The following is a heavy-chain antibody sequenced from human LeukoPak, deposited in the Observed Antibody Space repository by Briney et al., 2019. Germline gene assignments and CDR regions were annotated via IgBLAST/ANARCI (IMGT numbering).Heavy chain of an antibody. CDR1: GFTISGYW. Sequence: GGSLRLSCAASGFTISGYWMHWVRQAPGKGLEWVSAISGSGIKTYYADSVKGRFTISRDNSKNTLYLQMSSLRAEDTALYYCAKESEMLCGGWFDPWGQGTLVTVSS. CDR2: ISGSGIKT. J-gene: IGHJ5*02. CDR3: AKESEMLCGGWFDP. D-gene: IGHD2-21*01. V-gene: IGHV3-23*01.